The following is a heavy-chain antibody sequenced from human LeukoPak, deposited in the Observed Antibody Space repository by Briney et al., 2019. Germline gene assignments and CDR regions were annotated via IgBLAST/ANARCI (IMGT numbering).Heavy chain of an antibody. CDR1: GGSFSGYY. CDR3: AREKLTYYDFWSGYPENAFDI. J-gene: IGHJ3*02. V-gene: IGHV4-34*01. CDR2: INHSGST. D-gene: IGHD3-3*01. Sequence: PSETLSLTCAVYGGSFSGYYWSWIRQPPGKGLEWIGEINHSGSTNYNPSLKSRVTISVDTSKNQFSLKLSSVTAADTAVYYCAREKLTYYDFWSGYPENAFDIWGQGTMVTVSS.